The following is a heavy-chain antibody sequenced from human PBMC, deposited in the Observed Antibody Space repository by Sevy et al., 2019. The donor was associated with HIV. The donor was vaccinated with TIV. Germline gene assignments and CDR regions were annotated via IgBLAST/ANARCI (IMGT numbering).Heavy chain of an antibody. J-gene: IGHJ6*02. D-gene: IGHD3-22*01. V-gene: IGHV3-30*04. CDR3: ARDLPSAVINPFYYYGLDV. CDR2: ISYDGGVK. CDR1: GFTFSIYA. Sequence: GGSLRLSCAASGFTFSIYAMHWVRQAPDKGLEWVAVISYDGGVKYFADSVKVRVTISRDNSKNTLYLQMNSLRPEDTAVYYCARDLPSAVINPFYYYGLDVWGQGTTVTVSS.